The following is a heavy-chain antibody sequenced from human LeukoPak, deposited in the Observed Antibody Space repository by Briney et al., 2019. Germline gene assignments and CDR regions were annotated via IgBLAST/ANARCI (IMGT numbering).Heavy chain of an antibody. V-gene: IGHV3-74*01. Sequence: GGSLRLSYAVSGFTFTNHWMHWVRQVPGEGLLWVSRISNDGRSTNYADSVKGRFTISRDNAKNTLHLQMNSLRAEDTAMYYCSTSHNGDPDHFDYWGQGTLVTVSS. CDR3: STSHNGDPDHFDY. CDR1: GFTFTNHW. J-gene: IGHJ4*02. D-gene: IGHD4-17*01. CDR2: ISNDGRST.